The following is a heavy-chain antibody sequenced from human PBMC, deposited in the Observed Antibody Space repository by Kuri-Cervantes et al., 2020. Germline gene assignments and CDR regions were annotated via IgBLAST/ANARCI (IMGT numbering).Heavy chain of an antibody. D-gene: IGHD3-22*01. CDR3: ARTLPLRHYYDSSGYSDY. Sequence: GESLKISCAASGFTFSNYWLTWVRQAPGKGLEWVANIKPDGSEKYYVDSVKGRFTISRDNAKNSLYLQMNSLRAEDTAVYYCARTLPLRHYYDSSGYSDYWGQGTLVTVSS. V-gene: IGHV3-7*01. CDR1: GFTFSNYW. J-gene: IGHJ4*02. CDR2: IKPDGSEK.